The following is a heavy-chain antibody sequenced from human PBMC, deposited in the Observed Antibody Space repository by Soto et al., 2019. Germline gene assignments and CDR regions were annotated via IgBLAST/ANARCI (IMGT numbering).Heavy chain of an antibody. CDR2: IIPIFGTA. D-gene: IGHD1-20*01. CDR1: GGTFSSYA. CDR3: ARTGHNWNRAYYHYYGMDV. Sequence: GASVKVSCKASGGTFSSYAISWVRQAPGQGLEWMGGIIPIFGTANYAQKFQGRVTITADESTSTAYMELSSLRSEDTAVYYCARTGHNWNRAYYHYYGMDVWGQGTTVTVSS. J-gene: IGHJ6*02. V-gene: IGHV1-69*13.